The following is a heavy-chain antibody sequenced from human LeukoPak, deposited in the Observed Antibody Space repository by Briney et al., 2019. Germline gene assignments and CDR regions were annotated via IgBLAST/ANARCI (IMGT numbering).Heavy chain of an antibody. CDR1: GFTFDDYA. J-gene: IGHJ3*02. Sequence: PGRSLRLSCAASGFTFDDYAMHWVRQAPGKSLEWVSGISWNSGSIGYADSVKGRFTISRDNAKKSMYLQMNSLRVEDTAVYYCARVSSGRVTIFGVVMGAFDIWGQGTMVTVSS. V-gene: IGHV3-9*01. D-gene: IGHD3-3*01. CDR3: ARVSSGRVTIFGVVMGAFDI. CDR2: ISWNSGSI.